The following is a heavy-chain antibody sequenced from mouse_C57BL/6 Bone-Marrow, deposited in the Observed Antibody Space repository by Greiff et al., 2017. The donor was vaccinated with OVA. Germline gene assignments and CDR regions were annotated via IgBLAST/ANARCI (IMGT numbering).Heavy chain of an antibody. J-gene: IGHJ3*01. CDR1: GFTFSSYG. D-gene: IGHD1-2*01. Sequence: EVHLVESGGGLVKPGGSLKLSCAASGFTFSSYGMSWVRQTPDKRLEWVATISSGGSYTYYPDSVKGRFTISRDNAKNTLYLQMSSLKSEDTAMYYCAAAKGFAYWGQGTLVTVSA. CDR3: AAAKGFAY. V-gene: IGHV5-6*01. CDR2: ISSGGSYT.